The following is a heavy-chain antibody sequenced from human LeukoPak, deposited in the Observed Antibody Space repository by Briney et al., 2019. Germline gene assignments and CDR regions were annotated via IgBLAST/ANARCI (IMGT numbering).Heavy chain of an antibody. V-gene: IGHV3-53*01. Sequence: GGSLRLSCAASGFTVSNHYISWVRQAPGKGLECVSVMYSSGSTKYADSVKGRFTISRDNAKNSLYLQMNSLRAEDTAVYYCARDGPYSGSHGGDYWGQGTLVTVSS. CDR3: ARDGPYSGSHGGDY. CDR1: GFTVSNHY. CDR2: MYSSGST. J-gene: IGHJ4*02. D-gene: IGHD1-26*01.